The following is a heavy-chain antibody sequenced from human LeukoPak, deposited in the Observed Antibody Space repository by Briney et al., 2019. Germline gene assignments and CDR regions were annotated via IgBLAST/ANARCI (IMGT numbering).Heavy chain of an antibody. D-gene: IGHD6-6*01. CDR1: GFTFSSYS. V-gene: IGHV3-21*01. CDR2: ISSSSSYI. Sequence: PGGSLRLSCAASGFTFSSYSMNWVRQAPGKGLEWVSSISSSSSYIYYADSVKGRFTISRDNAKNSLYLQMNSLRAEDTAVYYCARDHSSSDYFDYWGQGTLVTVSS. CDR3: ARDHSSSDYFDY. J-gene: IGHJ4*02.